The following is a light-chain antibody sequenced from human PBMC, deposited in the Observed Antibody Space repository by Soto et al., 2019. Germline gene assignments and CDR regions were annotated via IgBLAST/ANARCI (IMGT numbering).Light chain of an antibody. CDR2: DVS. J-gene: IGKJ1*01. CDR1: QSIKTW. V-gene: IGKV1-5*01. CDR3: QQYQTYSRT. Sequence: DIQMTQSPSTVSASVGDRITITCRASQSIKTWLAWYRQRPGEAPQLLIYDVSTLAMGVPARFSGSGSGTDFTLSISRLQADDFATFYCQQYQTYSRTFGQGKKVEVK.